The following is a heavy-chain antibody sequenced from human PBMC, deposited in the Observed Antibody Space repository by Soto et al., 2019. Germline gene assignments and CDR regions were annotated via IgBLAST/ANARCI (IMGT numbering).Heavy chain of an antibody. CDR3: VRVPTGGYAFSLDDY. V-gene: IGHV3-74*01. D-gene: IGHD5-12*01. Sequence: EVQLVESGGGLVQPGGSLRLSCAASGFTFSSYWMHWVRQAPGKGLXXVSRINSDGSTTTYADSVKGRFTISRDNAKNTLYLQMNSLRAEDTAVYYCVRVPTGGYAFSLDDYWGQGTPVTVSS. J-gene: IGHJ4*02. CDR2: INSDGSTT. CDR1: GFTFSSYW.